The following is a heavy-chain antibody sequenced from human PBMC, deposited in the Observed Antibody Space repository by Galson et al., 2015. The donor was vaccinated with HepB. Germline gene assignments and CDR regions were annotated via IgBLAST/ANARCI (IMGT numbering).Heavy chain of an antibody. CDR1: GFTFSSYG. CDR3: AKDLAYDSSGHGDY. V-gene: IGHV3-30*18. Sequence: SLRLSCAASGFTFSSYGMHWVRQAPGKGLEWVAVISYDGSNKYYADSVKGRFTISRDNSKNTLYLQMNSLRAEDTAVYYRAKDLAYDSSGHGDYWGQGTLVTVSS. J-gene: IGHJ4*02. D-gene: IGHD3-22*01. CDR2: ISYDGSNK.